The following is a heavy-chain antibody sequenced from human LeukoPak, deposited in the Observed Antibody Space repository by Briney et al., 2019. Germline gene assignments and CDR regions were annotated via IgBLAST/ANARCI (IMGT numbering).Heavy chain of an antibody. CDR2: ISGGGITT. J-gene: IGHJ4*02. Sequence: GGSLRLSCAASGFTFSSYAMSWVRQAPGKGLEWVSAISGGGITTYYADSVKGRFATSRDNSRNTLFLQMNSLRAEDTAIYYCAKAGTSTGEWDYWGQGTLVTVSS. CDR1: GFTFSSYA. D-gene: IGHD7-27*01. CDR3: AKAGTSTGEWDY. V-gene: IGHV3-23*01.